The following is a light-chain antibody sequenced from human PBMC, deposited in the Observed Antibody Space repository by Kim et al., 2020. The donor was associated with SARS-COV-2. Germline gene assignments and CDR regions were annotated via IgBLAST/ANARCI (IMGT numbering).Light chain of an antibody. CDR3: QQYLNWPLPWT. Sequence: DIVMTQSPATMSVSPGDRVTLSCRASQSVSSNLAWFQQKPGQAPRLLVYGASTRASGIPARFSGSGSGTEFTLTISSLQSEDLAVYYCQQYLNWPLPWTFGQGTKVDIK. J-gene: IGKJ1*01. CDR1: QSVSSN. CDR2: GAS. V-gene: IGKV3-15*01.